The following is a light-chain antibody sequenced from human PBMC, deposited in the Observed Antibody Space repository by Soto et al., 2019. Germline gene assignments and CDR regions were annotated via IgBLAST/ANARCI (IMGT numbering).Light chain of an antibody. CDR2: KGS. J-gene: IGKJ2*01. Sequence: DIQMTQSPSTLSASVGDRVTITCRASQSISSWLAWYQQKPGKAPKLLIYKGSNLESGVQSRFSGSGSGTEFTLTISSLQPDNFATYYCQQYNSYSYTFGQGTKLEIK. CDR3: QQYNSYSYT. V-gene: IGKV1-5*03. CDR1: QSISSW.